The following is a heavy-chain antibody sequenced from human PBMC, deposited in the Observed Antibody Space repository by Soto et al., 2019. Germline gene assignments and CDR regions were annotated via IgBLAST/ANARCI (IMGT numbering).Heavy chain of an antibody. Sequence: ASVKVSCKASGYTFTSYAMHWVRQAPGQRLEWMGWINAGNGNTKYSQKFQDRVTITRDTSASTAYMELSSLRSEDTAVYYCASRYSGYETFDYWGQGTLVTVSS. D-gene: IGHD5-12*01. CDR2: INAGNGNT. V-gene: IGHV1-3*01. CDR1: GYTFTSYA. J-gene: IGHJ4*02. CDR3: ASRYSGYETFDY.